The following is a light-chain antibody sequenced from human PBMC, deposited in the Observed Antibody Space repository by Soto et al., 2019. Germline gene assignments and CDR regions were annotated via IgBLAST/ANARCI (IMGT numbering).Light chain of an antibody. CDR2: EVV. CDR1: KNDIVVYDF. Sequence: QSALTQPPSASGSPGQSVTISCTGTKNDIVVYDFVSWYQHHPGKAPRLIIYEVVQRPSGVPDRFSGSKSGNTASLTVSGLQAADEADSFCKSYAGSNTYVFGSGTKLTVL. J-gene: IGLJ1*01. V-gene: IGLV2-8*01. CDR3: KSYAGSNTYV.